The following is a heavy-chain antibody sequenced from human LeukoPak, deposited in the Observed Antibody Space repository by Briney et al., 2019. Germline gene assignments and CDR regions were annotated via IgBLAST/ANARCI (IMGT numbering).Heavy chain of an antibody. Sequence: GGSLRLSCAASGFTFSSYSMNWVRQAPGKGLEWVSSTSSSSSYIYYADSVKGRFTISRDNAKNSLYLQMNSLRAEDTAVYYCARDCVGYYYDSSGYWTWGQGTLVTVSS. V-gene: IGHV3-21*01. CDR1: GFTFSSYS. CDR3: ARDCVGYYYDSSGYWT. CDR2: TSSSSSYI. J-gene: IGHJ5*02. D-gene: IGHD3-22*01.